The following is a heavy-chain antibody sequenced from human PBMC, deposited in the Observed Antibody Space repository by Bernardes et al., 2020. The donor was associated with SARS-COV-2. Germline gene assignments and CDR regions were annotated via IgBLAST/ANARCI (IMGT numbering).Heavy chain of an antibody. V-gene: IGHV1-18*04. CDR1: GYTFTSYG. D-gene: IGHD3-10*01. CDR3: ARTPPPYPGAGMDV. Sequence: ASVKVSCMASGYTFTSYGISWVRQAPGQGLEWMGWISAYNGNTNYAQKLQGRVTMTTDTSTSTAYMELRSLRSDDTAVYYCARTPPPYPGAGMDVWGQGTTVTVSS. CDR2: ISAYNGNT. J-gene: IGHJ6*02.